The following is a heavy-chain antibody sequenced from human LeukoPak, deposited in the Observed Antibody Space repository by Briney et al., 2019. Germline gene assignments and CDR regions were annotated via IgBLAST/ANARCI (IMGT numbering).Heavy chain of an antibody. D-gene: IGHD2-21*01. CDR3: ARDLFDYMDV. CDR2: ISSSSSYI. Sequence: GGSLRLSCAASGFTFSRYSMNWVRQAPGKGLEWVSSISSSSSYIYYADSVKGRFTISRDNAKNSLYLQMNSLRAEDTAVYFCARDLFDYMDVWGKGTTVTVSS. CDR1: GFTFSRYS. J-gene: IGHJ6*03. V-gene: IGHV3-21*01.